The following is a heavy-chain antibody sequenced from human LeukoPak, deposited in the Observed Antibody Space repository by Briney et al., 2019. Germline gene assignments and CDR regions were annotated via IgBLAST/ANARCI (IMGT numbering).Heavy chain of an antibody. D-gene: IGHD7-27*01. J-gene: IGHJ4*02. CDR2: INHSGGT. Sequence: SETLSLTCAVYGGSFSGYYWSWIRQPPGKGLEWIGEINHSGGTNYNPSLKSRVTTSADTSKNQFSLKLYSVTAADTAVYYCATRKLGNDYWGQGTLVTVSS. CDR1: GGSFSGYY. CDR3: ATRKLGNDY. V-gene: IGHV4-34*01.